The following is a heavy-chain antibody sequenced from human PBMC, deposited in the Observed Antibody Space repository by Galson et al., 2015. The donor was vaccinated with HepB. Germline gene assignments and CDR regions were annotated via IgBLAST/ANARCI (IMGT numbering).Heavy chain of an antibody. Sequence: CAISGDSVSSNTGAWNWIRQSPSRGLEWLGRTFYRSKWYNGYAISMKSRVTLNADTSNNQFSLQLSSVTPEDTAVYYCARGVRFFDCWGQGTLVTVSS. CDR3: ARGVRFFDC. CDR1: GDSVSSNTGA. CDR2: TFYRSKWYN. J-gene: IGHJ4*02. D-gene: IGHD3-16*02. V-gene: IGHV6-1*01.